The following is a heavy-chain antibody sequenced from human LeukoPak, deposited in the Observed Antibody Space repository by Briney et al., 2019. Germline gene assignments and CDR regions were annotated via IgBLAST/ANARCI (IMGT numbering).Heavy chain of an antibody. CDR2: IYPADSDT. J-gene: IGHJ4*02. Sequence: GESLHISCQISGYIFTTYWIAWVRQMPGKGLEWMGVIYPADSDTKYSPSFQGQVTFSVDKSISTAYLQWNSLKASDTAIYYCARRPAFYFDNWGQGTLVTVSS. D-gene: IGHD6-6*01. CDR1: GYIFTTYW. V-gene: IGHV5-51*01. CDR3: ARRPAFYFDN.